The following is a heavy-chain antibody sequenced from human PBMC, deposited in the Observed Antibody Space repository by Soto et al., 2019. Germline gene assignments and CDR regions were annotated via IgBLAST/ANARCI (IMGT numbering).Heavy chain of an antibody. Sequence: QVQLVQSGAEVKKPGASVKVSCKASGYTFTSYAMHWVRQAPGQRLEWMGWINAGNGNTKYSQKFPGRDTITRDTSASTAYMELSSLRSEDTAVYYCDTIAAAGTGWDAYLWGRGTLVTVSS. V-gene: IGHV1-3*01. CDR2: INAGNGNT. CDR3: DTIAAAGTGWDAYL. J-gene: IGHJ2*01. D-gene: IGHD6-13*01. CDR1: GYTFTSYA.